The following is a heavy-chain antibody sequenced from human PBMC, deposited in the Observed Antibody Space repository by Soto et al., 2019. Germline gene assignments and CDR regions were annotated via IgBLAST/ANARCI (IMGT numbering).Heavy chain of an antibody. CDR2: INSDGSST. Sequence: EVQLAESGGGLVQPGGSLRLSCAASGFTFSSYWMHWVRQAPGKGLVWVSRINSDGSSTSYADSVKGRFTISRDNAKNTLYLQMNSLRAEDTAVYYCASLTTVSAYEFDYWGQGTLVTVSS. J-gene: IGHJ4*02. V-gene: IGHV3-74*01. D-gene: IGHD4-4*01. CDR3: ASLTTVSAYEFDY. CDR1: GFTFSSYW.